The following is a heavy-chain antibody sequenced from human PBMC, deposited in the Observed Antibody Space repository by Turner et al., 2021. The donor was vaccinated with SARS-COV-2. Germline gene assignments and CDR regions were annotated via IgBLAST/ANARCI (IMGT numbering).Heavy chain of an antibody. J-gene: IGHJ4*02. V-gene: IGHV3-30*18. CDR3: AKSYSGSYWDRNDY. CDR2: ISYDGSNK. CDR1: GFTFSIDG. D-gene: IGHD1-26*01. Sequence: QVQLVDSGGGVVQPGRSLRLSCAASGFTFSIDGMHWVRQAPGKGLEWVAVISYDGSNKYYADSVKGRFTISRDNSKNTLYLQMNSLRAEDTAVYYCAKSYSGSYWDRNDYWGQGTLVAVSS.